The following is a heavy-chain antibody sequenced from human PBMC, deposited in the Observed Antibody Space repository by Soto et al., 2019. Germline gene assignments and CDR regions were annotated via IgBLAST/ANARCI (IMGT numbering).Heavy chain of an antibody. J-gene: IGHJ6*02. CDR2: ITPIFGTA. D-gene: IGHD3-22*01. Sequence: QVQLVQSGAEVKKPGSSVKVSCTASGGTFSSYAISWVRQAPGHGLEWMGGITPIFGTANYAQKFQGSVTITADDSTSTAYMELSSLRSGDTAVYYCARAGGETDYYDSSGYDMGGMDVWGQGTTVTVSS. CDR1: GGTFSSYA. CDR3: ARAGGETDYYDSSGYDMGGMDV. V-gene: IGHV1-69*01.